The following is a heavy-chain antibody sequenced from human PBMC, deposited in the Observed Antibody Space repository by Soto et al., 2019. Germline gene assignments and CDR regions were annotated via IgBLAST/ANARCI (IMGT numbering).Heavy chain of an antibody. V-gene: IGHV4-61*03. J-gene: IGHJ4*02. CDR2: VHYSGDT. Sequence: QVQLQESGPGLLRPSETLSLTCAVSGASVGSRAHHWSWIRQTPGKGLEWIAYVHYSGDTKSNPSQQRLITTAKEWSTTPITQWISRMTAANTAKYYCVTEYYETDSYHKKDWGQGTMVTVSS. D-gene: IGHD1-26*01. CDR1: GASVGSRAHH. CDR3: VTEYYETDSYHKKD.